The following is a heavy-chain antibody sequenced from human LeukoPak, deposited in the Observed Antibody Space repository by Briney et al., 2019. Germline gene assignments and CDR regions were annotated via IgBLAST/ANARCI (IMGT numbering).Heavy chain of an antibody. CDR1: GFTFSTYG. J-gene: IGHJ5*02. CDR3: ARDAGGPYINSSEWFDP. D-gene: IGHD6-6*01. Sequence: GGSLRLSCTTSGFTFSTYGMHWVRQAPGRGLEWVAFIHYDGSNKYYADSVKGRFTISRDNSKNTLYLQMNSLRPEDTAVYYCARDAGGPYINSSEWFDPWGQGTLVTVSS. CDR2: IHYDGSNK. V-gene: IGHV3-30*02.